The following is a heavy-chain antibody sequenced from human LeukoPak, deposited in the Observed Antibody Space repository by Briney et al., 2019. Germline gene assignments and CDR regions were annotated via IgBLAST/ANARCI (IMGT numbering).Heavy chain of an antibody. V-gene: IGHV4-4*07. J-gene: IGHJ4*02. CDR2: IYTSGST. CDR3: ARGGVDWTFDY. CDR1: GGSISNYY. D-gene: IGHD3-9*01. Sequence: PSETLSLTCTVSGGSISNYYWSWIRQPAGKGLEWIGHIYTSGSTNYNPSLKGRVTMSVDTSKNQFSLNLSSVTAADTAVYYCARGGVDWTFDYWGQGTLVTVSS.